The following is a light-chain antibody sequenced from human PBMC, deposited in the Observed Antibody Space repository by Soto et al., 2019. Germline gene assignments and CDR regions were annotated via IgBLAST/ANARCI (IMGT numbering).Light chain of an antibody. CDR1: SSDVGANIF. J-gene: IGLJ1*01. CDR3: SSFTADSTYV. V-gene: IGLV2-14*01. Sequence: QSVLTQPASVSGSPGQSITISCTGTSSDVGANIFVSWYQQHPGKVPKLMIYTVSSRPSGVSQRFSGPKSGNTASLTISGLQAEDDADYYCSSFTADSTYVFGTGTQLTVL. CDR2: TVS.